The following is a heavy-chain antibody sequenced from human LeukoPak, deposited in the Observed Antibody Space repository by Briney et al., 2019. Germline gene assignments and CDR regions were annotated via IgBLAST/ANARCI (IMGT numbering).Heavy chain of an antibody. Sequence: SETLSLTCAVYGGSFSGYYWSWIRQPPGKGLEWIGEINHSGSTNYNPSLKSRVTISVDTSKNQFSLKLSSVTAADTAVYYCASWLQFRLYGMDVWGQGTTVTVSS. CDR2: INHSGST. D-gene: IGHD5-24*01. V-gene: IGHV4-34*01. J-gene: IGHJ6*02. CDR1: GGSFSGYY. CDR3: ASWLQFRLYGMDV.